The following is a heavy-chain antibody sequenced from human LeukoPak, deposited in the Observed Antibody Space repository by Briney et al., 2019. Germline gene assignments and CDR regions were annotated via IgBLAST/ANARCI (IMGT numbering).Heavy chain of an antibody. CDR3: AKLSSTSFFSAFDI. J-gene: IGHJ3*02. D-gene: IGHD2-2*01. V-gene: IGHV3-23*01. CDR1: GFTFSSYA. CDR2: IGGTGSNT. Sequence: RGSLRLFCAASGFTFSSYAMSWVRQAPGKGLEWVSAIGGTGSNTYYADSLKGRFTISRDNSKNTLYLQMNSLRAEDTAVYYCAKLSSTSFFSAFDIWGQGTMVTVSS.